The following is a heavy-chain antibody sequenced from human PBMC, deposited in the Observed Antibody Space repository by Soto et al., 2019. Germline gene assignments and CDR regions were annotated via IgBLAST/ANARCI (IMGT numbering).Heavy chain of an antibody. D-gene: IGHD3-10*01. J-gene: IGHJ6*03. CDR3: ARDRGYDAHDYYYNSMDV. Sequence: EVQLVESGGGLVKPGGSLRLSCISSGFTFRTYTMNWVRQAPGKGLEWVSGIRGCSPYTFYAESVKGRFTISRDNAKNSLYRQLNSLRAEDTAVYYCARDRGYDAHDYYYNSMDVWGQGTKVTVAS. CDR1: GFTFRTYT. CDR2: IRGCSPYT. V-gene: IGHV3-21*01.